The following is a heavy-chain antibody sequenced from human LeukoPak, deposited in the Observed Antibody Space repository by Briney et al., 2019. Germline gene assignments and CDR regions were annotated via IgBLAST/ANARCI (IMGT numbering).Heavy chain of an antibody. CDR2: MNPARGNT. CDR1: GYTFSTYD. CDR3: ARGGVRGYKYGLDYFNY. D-gene: IGHD3-16*01. V-gene: IGHV1-8*03. J-gene: IGHJ4*02. Sequence: ASVKVSCKASGYTFSTYDINWVRQATGQGLEWRGWMNPARGNTGYAQKFQGRVTITRTTSISTVYMKLSSLRSEDTAVYYCARGGVRGYKYGLDYFNYWGQGTLVTVSP.